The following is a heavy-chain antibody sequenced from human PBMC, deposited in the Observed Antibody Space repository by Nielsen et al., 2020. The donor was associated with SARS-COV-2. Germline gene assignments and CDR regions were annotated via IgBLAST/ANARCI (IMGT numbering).Heavy chain of an antibody. J-gene: IGHJ5*02. V-gene: IGHV3-15*01. CDR1: GFTFSSYG. CDR2: IKSKTDGGTT. Sequence: GESLKISCAASGFTFSSYGMHWVRQAPGKGLEWVGRIKSKTDGGTTDYAAPVKGRFTISRDDSKNTLYLQMNSLKTEDTAVYYCTTENWFDPWGQGTLVTVSS. CDR3: TTENWFDP.